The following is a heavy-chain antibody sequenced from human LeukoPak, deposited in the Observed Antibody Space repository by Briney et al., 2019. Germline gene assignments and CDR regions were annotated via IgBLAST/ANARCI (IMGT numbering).Heavy chain of an antibody. CDR3: ARDVDYYGSGSYYYEPVDY. CDR2: TNPNSGGT. Sequence: ASVKVSCKASGYTFTGYYMHWVRQAPGQGLEWMGRTNPNSGGTNYAQKFQGRVTMTRDTSISTAYMELSRLRSDDTAVYYCARDVDYYGSGSYYYEPVDYWGQGTLVTVSS. J-gene: IGHJ4*02. D-gene: IGHD3-10*01. V-gene: IGHV1-2*06. CDR1: GYTFTGYY.